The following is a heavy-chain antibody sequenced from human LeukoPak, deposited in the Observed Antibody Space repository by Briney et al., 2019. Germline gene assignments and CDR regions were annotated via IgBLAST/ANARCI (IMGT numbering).Heavy chain of an antibody. CDR2: IYYSGST. J-gene: IGHJ4*02. D-gene: IGHD2-21*01. CDR1: GGSIRSYY. V-gene: IGHV4-59*08. CDR3: ARGILPFDY. Sequence: SETLSLTCTVSGGSIRSYYWSWIRQPPGKGLEWIAYIYYSGSTNYNPSLKSRVTISVDTSNNQFSLKLSSVTAADTAVYYCARGILPFDYWGQGTLVTVSS.